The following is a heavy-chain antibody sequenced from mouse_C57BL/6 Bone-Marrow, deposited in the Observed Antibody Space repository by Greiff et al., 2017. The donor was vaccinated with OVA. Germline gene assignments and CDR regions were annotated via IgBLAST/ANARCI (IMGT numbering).Heavy chain of an antibody. CDR1: GYTFTSYG. D-gene: IGHD2-4*01. CDR3: ARWDYRRSYFDY. CDR2: IYPRSGNT. V-gene: IGHV1-81*01. J-gene: IGHJ2*01. Sequence: QVQLKQSGAELARPGASVKLSCKASGYTFTSYGISWVKQRTGQGLEWIGEIYPRSGNTYYNEKFKGKATLTADKSSSTAYMELRSLTSEDSAVYFCARWDYRRSYFDYWGQGTTRTVSS.